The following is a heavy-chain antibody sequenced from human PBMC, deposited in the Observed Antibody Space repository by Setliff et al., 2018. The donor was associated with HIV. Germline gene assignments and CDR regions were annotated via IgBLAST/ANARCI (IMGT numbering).Heavy chain of an antibody. Sequence: SETLSLTCAVSGGSISSGNYYWSWIRQHPGKGLEWIGYIYYSGSTYYNPSLKSRVTMSVDTSKNQFSLKLSSVTAADTAVYYCAREGARHYGSGRYHSWFDPWGQGTQVTVSS. V-gene: IGHV4-31*11. J-gene: IGHJ5*02. D-gene: IGHD3-10*01. CDR3: AREGARHYGSGRYHSWFDP. CDR1: GGSISSGNYY. CDR2: IYYSGST.